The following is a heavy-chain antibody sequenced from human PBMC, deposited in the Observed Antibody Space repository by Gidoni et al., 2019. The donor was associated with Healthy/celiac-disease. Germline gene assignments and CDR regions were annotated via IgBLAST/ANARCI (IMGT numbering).Heavy chain of an antibody. CDR3: TTVAVPGWHAFDI. D-gene: IGHD6-19*01. Sequence: EVQLVESGGGLVKPGGSLRLSCAASGFTFRNAWMNWVRQAPGKGLEWVGRIKSKTDGGTTDYAAPVKGRFTISRDDSKNTLYLQMNSLKTEDTAVYYCTTVAVPGWHAFDIWGQGTMVTVSS. V-gene: IGHV3-15*07. CDR1: GFTFRNAW. J-gene: IGHJ3*02. CDR2: IKSKTDGGTT.